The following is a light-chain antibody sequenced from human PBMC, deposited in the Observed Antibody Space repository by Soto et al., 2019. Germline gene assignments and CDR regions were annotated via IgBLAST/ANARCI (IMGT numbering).Light chain of an antibody. CDR3: QQYGRSVT. V-gene: IGKV3-20*01. CDR1: QSVNSAF. Sequence: EIVLTQSPGSLSLYPGDRGTLSRRASQSVNSAFLAWYQQKPGQAPRLLIYGTSSRATGIPDRFSGSGSGTDFTLTISRLEPEDFAVYYCQQYGRSVTFGGGTKVEIK. J-gene: IGKJ4*01. CDR2: GTS.